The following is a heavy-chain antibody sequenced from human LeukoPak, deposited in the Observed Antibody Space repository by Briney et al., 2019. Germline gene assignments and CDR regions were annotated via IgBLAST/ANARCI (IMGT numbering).Heavy chain of an antibody. V-gene: IGHV1-2*02. CDR3: ARAYCSGGSCPYGMDV. J-gene: IGHJ6*02. CDR1: GYTFTGYY. Sequence: ASVKVSCKASGYTFTGYYMHWVRQAPGQGLEWMGWINPNSGGTNNAQKFQGRVTMTRDTSISTAYMELSRLRSDDTAVYYCARAYCSGGSCPYGMDVWGQGTTVTVSS. D-gene: IGHD2-15*01. CDR2: INPNSGGT.